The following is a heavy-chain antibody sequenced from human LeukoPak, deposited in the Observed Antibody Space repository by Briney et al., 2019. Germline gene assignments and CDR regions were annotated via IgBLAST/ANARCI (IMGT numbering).Heavy chain of an antibody. J-gene: IGHJ6*03. D-gene: IGHD4-23*01. V-gene: IGHV1-8*03. CDR3: ARGHDYGGGYYYYYYMDV. Sequence: GASVNVSCKASGYTFTSYDINGVRQATGQGLEWMGWMNPNSGNTGYAQKFQGRVTITRNTSISTAYMELSSLRSEDTAVYYCARGHDYGGGYYYYYYMDVWGKGTTVTVSS. CDR2: MNPNSGNT. CDR1: GYTFTSYD.